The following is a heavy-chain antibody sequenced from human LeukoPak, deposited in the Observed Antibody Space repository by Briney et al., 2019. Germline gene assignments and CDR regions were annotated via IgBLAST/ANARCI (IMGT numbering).Heavy chain of an antibody. CDR1: GFTFSSYG. CDR3: ARDYYYYIDY. CDR2: IWYDGSNK. Sequence: PGRSLRLSCAASGFTFSSYGMHWVRQAPGKGLEWVALIWYDGSNKYYADSVKGRLTISRDNSKNTLYLQMNSLRAEDTAVYYCARDYYYYIDYWGQGTLVTVSS. V-gene: IGHV3-33*01. D-gene: IGHD3-22*01. J-gene: IGHJ4*02.